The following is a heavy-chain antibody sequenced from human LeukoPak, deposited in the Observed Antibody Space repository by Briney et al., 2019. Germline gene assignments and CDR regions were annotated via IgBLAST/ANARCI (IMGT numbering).Heavy chain of an antibody. V-gene: IGHV4-61*01. CDR3: ARHDGVVVINFDY. J-gene: IGHJ4*02. D-gene: IGHD3-22*01. CDR1: GGSISSGSYY. CDR2: IYYSGST. Sequence: PSQTLSLTCTVSGGSISSGSYYWSWIRQPPGKGLEWIGYIYYSGSTNYNPSLKSRVTISVDTSKNQFSLKLSSVTAADTAVYYCARHDGVVVINFDYWGQGTLVTVSS.